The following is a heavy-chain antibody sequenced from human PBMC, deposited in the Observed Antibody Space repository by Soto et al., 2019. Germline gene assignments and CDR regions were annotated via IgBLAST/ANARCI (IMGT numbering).Heavy chain of an antibody. CDR3: AKDIMAGAATGLTTGMDV. V-gene: IGHV3-43*01. CDR2: ISWGGGST. J-gene: IGHJ6*02. Sequence: GGSLRLSCAASGFTFDDYTMHWVRQAPGKGLEWVSLISWGGGSTYYADSVKGRFTISRDNSKNSLYLQMNSLRTEDTALYYCAKDIMAGAATGLTTGMDVWGQGTTVTVSS. D-gene: IGHD6-13*01. CDR1: GFTFDDYT.